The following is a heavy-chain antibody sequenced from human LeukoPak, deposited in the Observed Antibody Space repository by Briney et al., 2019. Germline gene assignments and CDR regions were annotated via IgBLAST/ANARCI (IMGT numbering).Heavy chain of an antibody. CDR1: GYTFTSYG. Sequence: GASVKISCKASGYTFTSYGISWVRQAPGQGLEWMGWISAYNGNTNYAQKLQGRVTMTTDTSTSTAYMELRSLRSDDTAVYYCARDVDLYDSSGYLFAFDIWGQGTMVTVSS. CDR2: ISAYNGNT. D-gene: IGHD3-22*01. V-gene: IGHV1-18*01. J-gene: IGHJ3*02. CDR3: ARDVDLYDSSGYLFAFDI.